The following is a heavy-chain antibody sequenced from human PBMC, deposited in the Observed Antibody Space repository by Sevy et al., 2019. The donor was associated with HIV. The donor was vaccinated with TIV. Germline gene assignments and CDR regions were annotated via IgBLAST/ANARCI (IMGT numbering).Heavy chain of an antibody. J-gene: IGHJ4*02. Sequence: GGSLRLSCAASGFTFSDYYMTWIRQAPGKGLEWVAYISSSGDTIYYADSVKGRFTISRDNAKNSLYLQMNTLKAEDTAVYYGAREYDYSHYAFDYWGQGTLVTVSS. CDR2: ISSSGDTI. V-gene: IGHV3-11*01. CDR3: AREYDYSHYAFDY. D-gene: IGHD4-4*01. CDR1: GFTFSDYY.